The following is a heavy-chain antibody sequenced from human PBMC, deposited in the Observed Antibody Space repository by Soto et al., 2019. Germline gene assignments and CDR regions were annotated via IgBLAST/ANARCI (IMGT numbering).Heavy chain of an antibody. CDR1: VSTFSSSE. J-gene: IGHJ6*02. D-gene: IGHD3-3*01. CDR2: ISKSSSVI. CDR3: ASLNLRFCYGIDV. Sequence: VGSLRLSCAASVSTFSSSEMHWVRHAPGKGLEWVSYISKSSSVIYYADSVKGRFTISRDNAKNLLYLQMNSLRAEDTAVYFCASLNLRFCYGIDVWGQGTTVTVS. V-gene: IGHV3-48*03.